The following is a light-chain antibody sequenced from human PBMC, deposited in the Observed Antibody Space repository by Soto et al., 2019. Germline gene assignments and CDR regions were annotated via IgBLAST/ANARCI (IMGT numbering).Light chain of an antibody. J-gene: IGLJ3*02. V-gene: IGLV2-14*01. CDR3: SSFTSSSTWV. CDR2: EVS. Sequence: QSVLTQPASVSGSPGQSITISCTGTSSDVGAYKYVSWYQQYPGKAPKLMIYEVSNRPSGVSNRFSGSKSGNTASLTISGLQPEDEADYYCSSFTSSSTWVFGGGTKVTVL. CDR1: SSDVGAYKY.